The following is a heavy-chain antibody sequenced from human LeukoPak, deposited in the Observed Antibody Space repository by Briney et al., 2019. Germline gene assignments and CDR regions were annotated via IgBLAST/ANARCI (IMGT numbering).Heavy chain of an antibody. D-gene: IGHD2-2*01. CDR2: ISISSSYI. Sequence: SGGSLRLSCAASGFTFSSDSMNWVRQAPGKGLEWVSSISISSSYIYYADSVKGRFTISRDNAKNSLYLQMNSLRAEDTAVYYCARGVYCSSTSCYLDYWGQGTLVTVSS. CDR3: ARGVYCSSTSCYLDY. CDR1: GFTFSSDS. V-gene: IGHV3-21*01. J-gene: IGHJ4*02.